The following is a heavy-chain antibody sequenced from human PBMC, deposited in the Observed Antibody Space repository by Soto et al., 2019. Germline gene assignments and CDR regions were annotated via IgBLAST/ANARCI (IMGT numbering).Heavy chain of an antibody. CDR3: ARSPGSGARYFDY. D-gene: IGHD1-26*01. CDR1: GFTFSDHY. Sequence: EVQLVESGGGLVQPGGSLRLSCVVSGFTFSDHYMDWVRQAPGKGLEWVARTRNKANSYTTEYAASVKGRFTISRDDSKNSLYLQMNSLEPEDTAVYYCARSPGSGARYFDYWGQGTLVTVSS. V-gene: IGHV3-72*01. CDR2: TRNKANSYTT. J-gene: IGHJ4*02.